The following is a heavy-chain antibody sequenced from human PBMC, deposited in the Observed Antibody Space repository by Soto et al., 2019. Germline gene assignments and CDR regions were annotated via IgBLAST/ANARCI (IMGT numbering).Heavy chain of an antibody. D-gene: IGHD3-3*01. J-gene: IGHJ4*02. CDR3: AREASEYEPRHDY. CDR2: INPNSGGT. CDR1: GYTFTGYY. Sequence: QVQLVQSGAEVKKPGASVKVSCKASGYTFTGYYMHWVRQAPGQGLEWMGWINPNSGGTNYAQKFQGRVTRTRYTSISTGYMELSRLRSDDPAVYYCAREASEYEPRHDYWGQGTLVTVSS. V-gene: IGHV1-2*02.